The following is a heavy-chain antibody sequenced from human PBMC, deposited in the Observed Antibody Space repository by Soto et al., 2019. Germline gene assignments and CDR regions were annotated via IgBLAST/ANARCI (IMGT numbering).Heavy chain of an antibody. V-gene: IGHV4-34*01. CDR3: ARGRESGPRENFDY. CDR1: GGSFSGYY. D-gene: IGHD3-3*01. Sequence: PSETLSLTCAVYGGSFSGYYWSWIRQPPGKGLEWIGEINHSGSTNYNPSLKSRVTISVDTSKNQFSLKLSSVTAADTAVYYCARGRESGPRENFDYWGQGTMVTVSS. CDR2: INHSGST. J-gene: IGHJ4*02.